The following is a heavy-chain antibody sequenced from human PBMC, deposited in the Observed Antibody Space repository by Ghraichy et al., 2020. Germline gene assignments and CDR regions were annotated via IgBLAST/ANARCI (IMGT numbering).Heavy chain of an antibody. CDR1: GGSISSGGYS. CDR2: IYHSGST. V-gene: IGHV4-30-2*01. J-gene: IGHJ5*02. D-gene: IGHD2-2*01. Sequence: SETLSLTCAVSGGSISSGGYSWSWIRQPPGKGLEWIGYIYHSGSTYYNPSLKSRVTISVDRSKNQFSLKLSSVTAADTAVYYCAREVVVVPAARGVGWFDPWGQGTLVTVSS. CDR3: AREVVVVPAARGVGWFDP.